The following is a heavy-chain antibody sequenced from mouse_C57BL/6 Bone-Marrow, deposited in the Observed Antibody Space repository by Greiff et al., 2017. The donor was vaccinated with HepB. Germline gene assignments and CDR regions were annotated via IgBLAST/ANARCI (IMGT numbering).Heavy chain of an antibody. J-gene: IGHJ3*01. V-gene: IGHV1-15*01. Sequence: VQLQESGAELVRPGASVTLSCKASGYTFTDYEMYWVKQTPVHGLEWIGAIDPETGGTAYNQKFKGKAMLTADKSSSTAYMELRSLTSEDSAVYYCTRDGSSPAWFAYWGQGTLVTVSA. CDR3: TRDGSSPAWFAY. CDR2: IDPETGGT. CDR1: GYTFTDYE. D-gene: IGHD1-1*01.